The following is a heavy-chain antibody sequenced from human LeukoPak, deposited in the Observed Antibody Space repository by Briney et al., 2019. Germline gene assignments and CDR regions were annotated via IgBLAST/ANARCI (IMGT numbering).Heavy chain of an antibody. Sequence: ASVKVSCKASGYTFTNNFMHWVRQAPGQGLEWMGWISAYNGNTNYAQKLQGRVTMTTDTSTSTAYMELRSLRSDDTAVYYCARDSMEMATIGDYWGQGTLVTVSS. CDR3: ARDSMEMATIGDY. CDR1: GYTFTNNF. J-gene: IGHJ4*02. D-gene: IGHD5-24*01. CDR2: ISAYNGNT. V-gene: IGHV1-18*04.